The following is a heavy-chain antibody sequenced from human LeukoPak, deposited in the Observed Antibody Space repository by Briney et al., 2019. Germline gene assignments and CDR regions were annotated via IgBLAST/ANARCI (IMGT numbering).Heavy chain of an antibody. CDR3: ARLGDSDP. CDR2: IYYSGST. V-gene: IGHV4-59*08. D-gene: IGHD2-21*01. CDR1: GGSISSYY. Sequence: SETLSLTCTVSGGSISSYYWSWIRQPPGKGLEWIGYIYYSGSTYYNPSLKSRVTISVDTSKNQFSLKLSSVTAADTAVYYCARLGDSDPWGQGTLVTVSS. J-gene: IGHJ5*02.